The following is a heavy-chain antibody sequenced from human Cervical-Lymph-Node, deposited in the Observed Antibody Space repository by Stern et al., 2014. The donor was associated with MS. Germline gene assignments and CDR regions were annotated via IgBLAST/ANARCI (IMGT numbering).Heavy chain of an antibody. CDR1: GGFIHNYY. J-gene: IGHJ6*02. Sequence: QVQLQESGPGLVKPSETLSLTCTVSGGFIHNYYWSWIRQPPGKGLEWIGHIYYSGSTNYHPSLKSRVTISVDTSKDQFSLKLSSVTAADTAVYHCARVVVDPNYYYGMDVWGQGTTVTVSS. D-gene: IGHD2-15*01. CDR2: IYYSGST. V-gene: IGHV4-59*01. CDR3: ARVVVDPNYYYGMDV.